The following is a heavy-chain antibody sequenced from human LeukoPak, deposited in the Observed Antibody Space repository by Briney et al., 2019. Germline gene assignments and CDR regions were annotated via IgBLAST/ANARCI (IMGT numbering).Heavy chain of an antibody. CDR3: ARGGGYSYGAIDY. J-gene: IGHJ4*02. CDR1: GFTFSSCW. Sequence: PGGSLRLSCAASGFTFSSCWMHWVRQAPGKGLVWVSRINSDGSSTSYADSVKGRFTISRDNAKNTLYLQMNSLRAEDTAVYYCARGGGYSYGAIDYWGQGTLVTVSS. D-gene: IGHD5-18*01. V-gene: IGHV3-74*01. CDR2: INSDGSST.